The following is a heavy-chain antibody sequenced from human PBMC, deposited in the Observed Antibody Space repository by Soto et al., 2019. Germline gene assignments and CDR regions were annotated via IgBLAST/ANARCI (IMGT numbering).Heavy chain of an antibody. J-gene: IGHJ2*01. V-gene: IGHV3-23*01. CDR1: QFTFSYYA. D-gene: IGHD6-6*01. Sequence: EVQLFESGGGLVQPGGSLRLSCAASQFTFSYYAMGWVRQAPGKGLEWVSLISGAGGGTNYADSVKGRFAISRDNSETTLYLQMNSLSAEDTAVYYCAKGRPPFDLWGRGTLVIVSS. CDR3: AKGRPPFDL. CDR2: ISGAGGGT.